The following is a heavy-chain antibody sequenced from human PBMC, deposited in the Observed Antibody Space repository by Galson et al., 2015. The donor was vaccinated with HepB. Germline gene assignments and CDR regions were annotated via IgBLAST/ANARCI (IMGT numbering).Heavy chain of an antibody. CDR2: TYYRSKWYT. V-gene: IGHV6-1*01. CDR3: ARVEQQVVPTGWFDP. CDR1: GDSVSSNSAA. D-gene: IGHD6-13*01. J-gene: IGHJ5*02. Sequence: CAISGDSVSSNSAAWNWIRQSPSRGLEWLGRTYYRSKWYTDYALSVQGRITINPDTSRNQFSLQLTSVTPGDTAVYYCARVEQQVVPTGWFDPWGQGTLVTVSS.